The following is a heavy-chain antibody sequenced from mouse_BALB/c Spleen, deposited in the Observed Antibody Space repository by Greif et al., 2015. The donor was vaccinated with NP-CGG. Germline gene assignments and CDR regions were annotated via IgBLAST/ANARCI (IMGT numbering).Heavy chain of an antibody. CDR1: GFTFSDFH. J-gene: IGHJ1*01. CDR3: ARDDGYWYFDV. V-gene: IGHV7-1*02. D-gene: IGHD1-1*02. Sequence: EVKLMESGGGLVQPGGSLRLSCATSGFTFSDFHMEWVRQPPGKRLEWIAASRNKANDYTTEYSASVKGRFIVSRDTSQSILYLQMNALRAEDTAIYYCARDDGYWYFDVWGAGTTVTVSS. CDR2: SRNKANDYTT.